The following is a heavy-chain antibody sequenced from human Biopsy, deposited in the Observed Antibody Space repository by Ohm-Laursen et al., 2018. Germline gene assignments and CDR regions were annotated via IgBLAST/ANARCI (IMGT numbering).Heavy chain of an antibody. CDR3: ARDRGYYSDRTVPGYFDL. D-gene: IGHD3-22*01. Sequence: SETLSLTCTVSGDSISSYYWSWIRQPPGKGLQWIGYVYYTGSTDYNPSLQSRVTISVDTSKNHFSLRLRSVTPADTAIYYCARDRGYYSDRTVPGYFDLWGRGTWVTVSS. V-gene: IGHV4-59*01. CDR1: GDSISSYY. J-gene: IGHJ2*01. CDR2: VYYTGST.